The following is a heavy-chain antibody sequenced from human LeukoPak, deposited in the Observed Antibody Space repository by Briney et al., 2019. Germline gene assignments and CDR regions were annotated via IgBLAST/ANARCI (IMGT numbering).Heavy chain of an antibody. Sequence: GASVKVSCKASGYTFTSYGISWVRQAPGQGLEWMGWISAYNGNTNYAQKLQGRVTMTTDTSTSTACMELRSLRSDDTAVYYCARDFSVAAGLSYYYYYGMDVWGKGTTVTVSS. CDR3: ARDFSVAAGLSYYYYYGMDV. D-gene: IGHD6-13*01. J-gene: IGHJ6*04. CDR2: ISAYNGNT. V-gene: IGHV1-18*04. CDR1: GYTFTSYG.